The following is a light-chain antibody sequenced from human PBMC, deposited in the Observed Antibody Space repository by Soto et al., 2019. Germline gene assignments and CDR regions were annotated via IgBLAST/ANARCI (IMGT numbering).Light chain of an antibody. CDR2: GAS. CDR1: RSISPW. J-gene: IGKJ4*01. V-gene: IGKV1-5*01. Sequence: DIQMTQSPSTLSASVGDRVTIACRASRSISPWLAWYQQKPGKPPKLLIYGASSLAAGVPSRFSGSGSGTDFTLTISSLQPDDFASYYCQQRSYWPPTFGGGTKVEIE. CDR3: QQRSYWPPT.